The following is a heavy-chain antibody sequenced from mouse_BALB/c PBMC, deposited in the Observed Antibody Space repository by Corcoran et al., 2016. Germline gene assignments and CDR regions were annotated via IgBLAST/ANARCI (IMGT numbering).Heavy chain of an antibody. CDR1: GYSFTGYY. Sequence: EVQLQQSGPELVKPGASVKISCKASGYSFTGYYMHWVKQSHVKSLEWIGRINPYNGATSYNQNFKDKASLTVDKSSSTAYMELHSLTSEDYAVYYCAKGLPKDYAMDYWGQGTSVTVSS. D-gene: IGHD1-3*01. V-gene: IGHV1-26*01. CDR2: INPYNGAT. J-gene: IGHJ4*01. CDR3: AKGLPKDYAMDY.